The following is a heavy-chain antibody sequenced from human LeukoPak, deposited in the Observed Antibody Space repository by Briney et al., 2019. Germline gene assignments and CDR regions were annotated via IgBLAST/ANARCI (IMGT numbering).Heavy chain of an antibody. CDR3: ARDRGDFWSGYYPSDY. CDR1: GYTFTSYG. V-gene: IGHV1-18*01. Sequence: ASVKVSCKASGYTFTSYGISWVRQAPGQGLEWMGWISAYNGNTNYAQKLQGRVTITTDTSTSTAYMELRSLRSDDTAVYYCARDRGDFWSGYYPSDYWGQGTLVTVSS. D-gene: IGHD3-3*01. J-gene: IGHJ4*02. CDR2: ISAYNGNT.